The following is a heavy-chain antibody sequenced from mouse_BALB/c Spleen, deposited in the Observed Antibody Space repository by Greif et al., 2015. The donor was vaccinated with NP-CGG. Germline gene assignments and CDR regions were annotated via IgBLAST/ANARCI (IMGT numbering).Heavy chain of an antibody. CDR3: TRFYYGSSYYAMDY. CDR2: INPSNGGT. Sequence: VQLQQSGAELVKPGASVKLSCKASGYTFTSYYMYWVKQRPRQGLEWIGEINPSNGGTNFNEKFKSKATLTVDKSSSTAYMQLSSLTSEDSAVYYCTRFYYGSSYYAMDYWGQGTSVTVSS. D-gene: IGHD1-1*01. J-gene: IGHJ4*01. V-gene: IGHV1S81*02. CDR1: GYTFTSYY.